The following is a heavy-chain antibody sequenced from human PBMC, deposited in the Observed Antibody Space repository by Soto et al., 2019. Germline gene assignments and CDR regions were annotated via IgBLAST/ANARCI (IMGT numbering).Heavy chain of an antibody. CDR2: ISPYNGDT. CDR1: GYTFTLFG. V-gene: IGHV1-18*01. CDR3: ARGGQYRYFDY. D-gene: IGHD2-2*02. Sequence: QVQLVQCGAEVKKPGASVKVSCTTSGYTFTLFGITWVRQAPGQGLEWMGWISPYNGDTKYAEKLEGRVTLTTDTSTDTAYMELTSLTSDDTAEYYCARGGQYRYFDYWGQGTLVTVSS. J-gene: IGHJ4*02.